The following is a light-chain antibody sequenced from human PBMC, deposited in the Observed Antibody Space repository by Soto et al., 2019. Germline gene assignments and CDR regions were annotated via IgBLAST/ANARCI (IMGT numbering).Light chain of an antibody. Sequence: DIPMTQSPSSLSASVGDRVTITCRASQSISSYLNWYQQKPGQAPKLLIYAASSLQSGVPSRFSGSGSGTDFTLTISSLQPEDFATYFCQQSYSIPYTFGQGTKVEI. J-gene: IGKJ2*01. CDR1: QSISSY. CDR3: QQSYSIPYT. V-gene: IGKV1-39*01. CDR2: AAS.